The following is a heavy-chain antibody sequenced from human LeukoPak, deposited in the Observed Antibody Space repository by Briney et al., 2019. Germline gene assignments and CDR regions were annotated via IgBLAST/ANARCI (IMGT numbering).Heavy chain of an antibody. CDR3: ARGRKDFWSQDLRAFDY. CDR1: GYTFTSYY. J-gene: IGHJ4*02. D-gene: IGHD3-3*01. Sequence: ASVKVSCKASGYTFTSYYMHWVRQATGQGLEWMGWMNPNSGNTGYAQKFQGRVTITRNTSISTAYMELSSLRSEDTAVYYCARGRKDFWSQDLRAFDYWGQGTLVTVSS. V-gene: IGHV1-8*03. CDR2: MNPNSGNT.